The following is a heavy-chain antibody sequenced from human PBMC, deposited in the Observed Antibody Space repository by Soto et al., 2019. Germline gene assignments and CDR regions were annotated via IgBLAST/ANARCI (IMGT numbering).Heavy chain of an antibody. CDR2: ISYDGSNK. CDR3: AKDPKPPGWFDP. CDR1: GFTFSSYG. J-gene: IGHJ5*02. V-gene: IGHV3-30*18. Sequence: GGSLRLSCAASGFTFSSYGMHWVRQAPGKGLEWVAVISYDGSNKYYADSVKGRFTIARDNFKNTLYLQMNSLRAEDTAVYYCAKDPKPPGWFDPWGQGTLVTVSS.